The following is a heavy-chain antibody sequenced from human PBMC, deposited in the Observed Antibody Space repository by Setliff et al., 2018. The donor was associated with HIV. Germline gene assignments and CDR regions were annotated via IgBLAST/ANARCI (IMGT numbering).Heavy chain of an antibody. J-gene: IGHJ4*02. Sequence: GGSLRLSCAVSEFTFGNSIIPWVRQAPGKGLEWVSSISSSSSYIYYADSLKGRFTISRDNAKNSLYLQMNSLRAEDTAVYYCARAVHSGWYYFDYWGQGTLVTVSS. D-gene: IGHD6-19*01. CDR2: ISSSSSYI. CDR3: ARAVHSGWYYFDY. V-gene: IGHV3-21*01. CDR1: EFTFGNSI.